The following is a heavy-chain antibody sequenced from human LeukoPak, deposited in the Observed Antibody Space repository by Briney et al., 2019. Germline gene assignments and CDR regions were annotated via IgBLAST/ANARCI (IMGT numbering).Heavy chain of an antibody. CDR3: AREGRLYSSSSGHFDY. CDR1: GFTFSSYA. CDR2: ISYDGSNK. D-gene: IGHD6-6*01. V-gene: IGHV3-30*04. Sequence: GRSLRLSCAASGFTFSSYAMHWVRQAPGKGLEWVAVISYDGSNKYYADSVKGRFTISRDNSKNTLYLQMNSLRAEDTAVYHCAREGRLYSSSSGHFDYWGQGTLVTVSS. J-gene: IGHJ4*02.